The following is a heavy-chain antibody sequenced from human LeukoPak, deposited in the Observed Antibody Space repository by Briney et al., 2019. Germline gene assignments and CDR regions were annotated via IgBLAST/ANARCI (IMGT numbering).Heavy chain of an antibody. Sequence: PSETLSLTCAVAGVPFNDYYWSWVRQTPGKGLEWIGEINHSGYTNDSPSLKSRVTLSIDTSRNQFSLNLRSVTVADAGIYFCTRMTSGHDYWGQGTLVTVSS. D-gene: IGHD3-10*01. CDR1: GVPFNDYY. CDR3: TRMTSGHDY. CDR2: INHSGYT. V-gene: IGHV4-34*01. J-gene: IGHJ4*02.